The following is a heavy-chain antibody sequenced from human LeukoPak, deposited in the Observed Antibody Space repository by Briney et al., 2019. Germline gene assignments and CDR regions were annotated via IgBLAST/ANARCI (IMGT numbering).Heavy chain of an antibody. Sequence: GGSLRLSCAASGFTFSSYSMNWVRQAPGKGLEWVSSISSSSSYIYYADSVKGRFTISRDNAKNSLYLQMNSLRAEDTAVYYCARGDIAVVVAATDFDYWGQGTLVTVSS. CDR3: ARGDIAVVVAATDFDY. D-gene: IGHD2-15*01. J-gene: IGHJ4*02. V-gene: IGHV3-21*01. CDR1: GFTFSSYS. CDR2: ISSSSSYI.